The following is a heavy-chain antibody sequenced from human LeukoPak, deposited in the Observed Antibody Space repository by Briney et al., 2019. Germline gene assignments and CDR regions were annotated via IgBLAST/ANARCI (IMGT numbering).Heavy chain of an antibody. Sequence: ASVKVSCKASGYNFAGSGISWVRQAPGQGLEWMGWINTNTGNPTYAQGFTGRFVFSLDTSVSTAYLQISSLKAADTALYYCARVKRAVTSTGEAFDIWGLGTMVTVSS. CDR3: ARVKRAVTSTGEAFDI. D-gene: IGHD6-19*01. CDR1: GYNFAGSG. CDR2: INTNTGNP. V-gene: IGHV7-4-1*02. J-gene: IGHJ3*02.